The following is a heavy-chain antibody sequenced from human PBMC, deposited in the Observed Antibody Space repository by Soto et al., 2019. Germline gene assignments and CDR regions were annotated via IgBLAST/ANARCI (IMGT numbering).Heavy chain of an antibody. CDR2: VYHSGST. CDR1: GGSISSGGYS. D-gene: IGHD3-9*01. Sequence: SETLSLTCAVSGGSISSGGYSWSWIRQPPGKGLEWIGYVYHSGSTYYNPSLKSRVTISVDRSKNQFSLKLSSVTAADTAVYYCARGLRYFDWWSFDYWGQGTLVTVSS. CDR3: ARGLRYFDWWSFDY. V-gene: IGHV4-30-2*01. J-gene: IGHJ4*02.